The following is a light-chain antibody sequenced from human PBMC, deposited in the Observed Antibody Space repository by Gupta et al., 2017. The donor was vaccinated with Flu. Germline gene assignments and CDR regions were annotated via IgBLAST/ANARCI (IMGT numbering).Light chain of an antibody. Sequence: PATLSLSPGERATVSCSASQSVSSYLAWYQQKPGQAPRLLIYDASNRATGITARFSGSGSGTDFTLTMTSLEPEDFAVYYCQQRSNWALTFGGGTRVEIK. J-gene: IGKJ4*01. CDR1: QSVSSY. CDR2: DAS. CDR3: QQRSNWALT. V-gene: IGKV3-11*01.